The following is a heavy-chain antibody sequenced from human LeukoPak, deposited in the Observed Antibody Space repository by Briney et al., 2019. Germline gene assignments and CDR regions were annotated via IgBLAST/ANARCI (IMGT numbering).Heavy chain of an antibody. V-gene: IGHV1-69*04. D-gene: IGHD5-12*01. CDR1: GGTFSSYA. Sequence: SVKVSCKASGGTFSSYAISWVRQAPGQGLEWMGRIIPIFGIANYAQKFQGRVTITADKSTSTAYMELSSLRSEDTAVYYCAGEDQSGGILGYGTWFDPWGQGTLVTVSS. CDR3: AGEDQSGGILGYGTWFDP. J-gene: IGHJ5*02. CDR2: IIPIFGIA.